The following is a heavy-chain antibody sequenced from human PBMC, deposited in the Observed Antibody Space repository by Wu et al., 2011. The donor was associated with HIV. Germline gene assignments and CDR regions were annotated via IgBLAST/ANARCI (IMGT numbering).Heavy chain of an antibody. CDR1: GGDFSSYA. D-gene: IGHD2-21*01. V-gene: IGHV1-69*14. Sequence: QVQVVQSGAAVKKPGSSVKVSCKASGGDFSSYAIAWVRLAPGQGLEWMGGIIPMYGQGHYAQKFQGRVTITADKSTSTAYMELSSLRSEDTAMYYCARDFGGDGDSWGQGTLVTVSS. CDR2: IIPMYGQG. CDR3: ARDFGGDGDS. J-gene: IGHJ4*02.